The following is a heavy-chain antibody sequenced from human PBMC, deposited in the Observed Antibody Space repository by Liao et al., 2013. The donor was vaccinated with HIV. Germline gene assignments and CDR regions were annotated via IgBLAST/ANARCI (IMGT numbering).Heavy chain of an antibody. CDR3: ARDVVGMAD. D-gene: IGHD1-26*01. CDR2: IYTSGNT. V-gene: IGHV4-61*02. Sequence: QVQLQESGPGLGKPSQTLSLTCTVSGGSISSGSYYWTWIRQPAGKGLEWIGRIYTSGNTYYNPSLKSRVSMSMDTSKNQFSLKLTSVTAADTAVYYCARDVVGMADWGQGTLVTVSS. CDR1: GGSISSGSYY. J-gene: IGHJ4*02.